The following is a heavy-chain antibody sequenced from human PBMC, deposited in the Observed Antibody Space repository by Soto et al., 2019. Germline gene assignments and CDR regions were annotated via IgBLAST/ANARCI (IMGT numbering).Heavy chain of an antibody. J-gene: IGHJ6*02. CDR3: ARVSYDILTGYYYPYGMDL. V-gene: IGHV1-3*01. Sequence: ASVKVSCKASGYTFTSYAMHWVRQAPGQRLEWMGWINAGNGNTKYSQKFQGRVTITRDTSASTAYMELSSLRSEDTAVYYCARVSYDILTGYYYPYGMDLWGQGTTVTVSS. CDR2: INAGNGNT. D-gene: IGHD3-9*01. CDR1: GYTFTSYA.